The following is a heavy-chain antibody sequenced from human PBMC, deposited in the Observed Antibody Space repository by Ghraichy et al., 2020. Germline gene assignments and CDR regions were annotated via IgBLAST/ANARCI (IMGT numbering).Heavy chain of an antibody. Sequence: GGSLRLSCVASGFTINNYAMNWVRQAPGKGLEWISYISSSSTTIYYTDPVKGRFTISRDNAKNSLYLQMTSLRDEDTALYYCARDNFDWFPLDVWGQGTTVTVSS. V-gene: IGHV3-48*02. CDR3: ARDNFDWFPLDV. CDR2: ISSSSTTI. J-gene: IGHJ6*02. CDR1: GFTINNYA. D-gene: IGHD3-9*01.